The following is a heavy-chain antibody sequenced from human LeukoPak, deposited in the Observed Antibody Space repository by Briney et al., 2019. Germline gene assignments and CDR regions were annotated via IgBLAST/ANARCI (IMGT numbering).Heavy chain of an antibody. Sequence: PGGSLRLSCAASGFTFSSYAMSWVRQAPGKGLEWVSLISWDGGSTYYADSVKGRFTISRDNSKNSLYLQMNSLRTEDTALYYCAKDIEPYGSGSPDYWGQGTLVTVSS. CDR1: GFTFSSYA. V-gene: IGHV3-43*02. J-gene: IGHJ4*02. CDR2: ISWDGGST. D-gene: IGHD3-10*01. CDR3: AKDIEPYGSGSPDY.